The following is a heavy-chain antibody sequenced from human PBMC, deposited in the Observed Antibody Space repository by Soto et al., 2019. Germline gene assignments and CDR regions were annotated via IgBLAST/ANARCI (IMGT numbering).Heavy chain of an antibody. D-gene: IGHD3-22*01. CDR2: ISYDGSNK. CDR3: ARMYYYDSSGYPSIDY. J-gene: IGHJ4*02. Sequence: GGSLRLSCAASGFTFSSYDMHWVRQAPGKGLEWVAVISYDGSNKYYADSVKGRFTISRDNSKNTLYLQMNSLRAEDTAVYYCARMYYYDSSGYPSIDYWGQGTLVTVPQ. CDR1: GFTFSSYD. V-gene: IGHV3-30*03.